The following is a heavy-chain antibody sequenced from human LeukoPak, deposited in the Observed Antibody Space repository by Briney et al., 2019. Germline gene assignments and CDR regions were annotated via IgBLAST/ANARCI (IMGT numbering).Heavy chain of an antibody. D-gene: IGHD3-22*01. CDR1: GYTFTSYG. J-gene: IGHJ1*01. CDR2: ISAYNGNT. CDR3: ARDDYYDSSGPNGFQH. Sequence: ASVTVSCKASGYTFTSYGISWVRQAPGQGLEGMGWISAYNGNTKYAQKLQGRVTITTDTHTSTAYMELRSLRSDDTAVYYCARDDYYDSSGPNGFQHWGEGTLVPVPS. V-gene: IGHV1-18*01.